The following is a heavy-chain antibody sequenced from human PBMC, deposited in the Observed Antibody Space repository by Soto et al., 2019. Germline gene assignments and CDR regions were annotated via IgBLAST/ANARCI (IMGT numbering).Heavy chain of an antibody. V-gene: IGHV3-23*01. Sequence: GGSLRLSCAASGFTFNIYAMSWVRQAPGKGLEWVSAISGSGGGTYYADSVKGRFTISRDNSNNTLYLQMSSLRAEDTAVYYCAKEATIVGATTFDDWGQGTLVTVSS. CDR3: AKEATIVGATTFDD. CDR1: GFTFNIYA. D-gene: IGHD1-26*01. CDR2: ISGSGGGT. J-gene: IGHJ4*02.